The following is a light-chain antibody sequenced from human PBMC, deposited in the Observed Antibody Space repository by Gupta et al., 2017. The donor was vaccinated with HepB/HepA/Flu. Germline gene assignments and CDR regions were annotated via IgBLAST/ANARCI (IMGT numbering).Light chain of an antibody. V-gene: IGKV1-9*01. CDR1: QGINNY. CDR2: AAF. CDR3: QQSEAYPVT. Sequence: MQLTPPPSFFSASVGDRVTISCRASQGINNYLAWYQQKPGKAPKLLIYAAFTLQSGVPSRFSGSASGTEFTLTISSLQPEDFATYYCQQSEAYPVTFGQGTRLDLK. J-gene: IGKJ5*01.